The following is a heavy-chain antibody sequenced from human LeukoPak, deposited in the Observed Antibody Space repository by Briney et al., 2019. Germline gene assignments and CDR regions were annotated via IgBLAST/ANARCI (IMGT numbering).Heavy chain of an antibody. CDR1: GFTVSSNY. D-gene: IGHD5-24*01. V-gene: IGHV3-53*01. CDR3: ATKRWLQGSFDH. CDR2: IYSGGST. Sequence: GGSLRLSCAASGFTVSSNYMSWVRQAPGKGLEWVSVIYSGGSTYYADSVKGRFTISRDNSKNTVYLQMNSLRAEDTAVFYCATKRWLQGSFDHWGQGTLVTVSS. J-gene: IGHJ4*02.